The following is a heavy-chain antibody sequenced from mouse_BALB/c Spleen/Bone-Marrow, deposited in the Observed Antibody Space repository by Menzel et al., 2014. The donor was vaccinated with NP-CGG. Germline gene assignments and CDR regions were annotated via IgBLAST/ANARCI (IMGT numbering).Heavy chain of an antibody. V-gene: IGHV5-12*02. Sequence: EVNLVESGGGLVQPGGSLKLSCATSGFTFSDYYMYWVRQTPEKRLEWVAYISNGGGSTYYPDTVKGRFTISRDNAKNTLYLQMSRLKSEDTAMYYCARHAEVRRDAMDYWGQGTSVTVSS. CDR2: ISNGGGST. CDR1: GFTFSDYY. J-gene: IGHJ4*01. CDR3: ARHAEVRRDAMDY. D-gene: IGHD2-14*01.